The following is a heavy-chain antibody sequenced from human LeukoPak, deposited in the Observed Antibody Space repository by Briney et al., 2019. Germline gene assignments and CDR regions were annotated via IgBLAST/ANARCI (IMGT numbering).Heavy chain of an antibody. CDR1: GGTFSSYA. V-gene: IGHV1-24*01. Sequence: GSSVKVPCKASGGTFSSYAISWVRQAPGQGLEWMGGFDPEGGETIYAQKFQGRVTMTEDTSTDTAYMGLSSLRSEDTAVYYCATAVTTRYCSSTSCLDAFDIWGQGTMVTVSS. D-gene: IGHD2-2*01. CDR3: ATAVTTRYCSSTSCLDAFDI. J-gene: IGHJ3*02. CDR2: FDPEGGET.